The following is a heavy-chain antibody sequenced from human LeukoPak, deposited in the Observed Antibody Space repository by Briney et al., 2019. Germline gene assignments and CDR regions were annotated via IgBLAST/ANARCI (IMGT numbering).Heavy chain of an antibody. J-gene: IGHJ4*02. D-gene: IGHD3-3*01. CDR2: INHSGST. V-gene: IGHV4-34*01. CDR1: GGSFSGYY. CDR3: ARGRSYYDFWSGYSGLDY. Sequence: SETLSLTCAVYGGSFSGYYWSWIRQPPGKGLEWIGEINHSGSTNYNPSLKSRVTISVDTSKNQFSLKLSSVTAADTAVYYCARGRSYYDFWSGYSGLDYWGQGTLVTVSS.